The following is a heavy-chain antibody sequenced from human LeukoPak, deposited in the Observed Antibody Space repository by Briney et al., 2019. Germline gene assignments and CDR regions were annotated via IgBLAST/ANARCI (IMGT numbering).Heavy chain of an antibody. CDR1: GFTFSSYA. CDR3: AKDRYDFWTENWFDP. D-gene: IGHD3-3*01. Sequence: PGGSLRLSCAASGFTFSSYAMSWARQAPGKRLEWVSAISGSGGSTYYADSVKGRFTISRDNSKNTLYLQMNSLRAEDTAVYYCAKDRYDFWTENWFDPCGQGTLVTVSS. V-gene: IGHV3-23*01. CDR2: ISGSGGST. J-gene: IGHJ5*02.